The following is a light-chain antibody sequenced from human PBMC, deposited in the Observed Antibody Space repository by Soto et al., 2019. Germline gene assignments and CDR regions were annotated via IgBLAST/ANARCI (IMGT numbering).Light chain of an antibody. V-gene: IGLV2-14*01. CDR2: EVS. CDR1: SNDVGAFNF. CDR3: TSYTRDDTLHVG. Sequence: QSALTQPASVSGSPGQSITFSCTGTSNDVGAFNFVSWYQQHPGRAPKLVIFEVSNRPSGVSNRFSGSKSGNTASLTISGLQPEDEAHYSCTSYTRDDTLHVGFGGGTKLTVL. J-gene: IGLJ2*01.